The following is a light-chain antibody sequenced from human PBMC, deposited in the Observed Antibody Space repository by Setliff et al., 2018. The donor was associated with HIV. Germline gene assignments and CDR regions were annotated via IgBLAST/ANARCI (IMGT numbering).Light chain of an antibody. Sequence: QSALTQPRSVSGSPGQSVTISCTGTSSDVGGYNYVSWYQQHPGKAPKLMIYDVNKRPSGVPDRFSGSKSGNTASLTISGLQAEDEADYYCCSYAGSYTVFGGGTKGTV. V-gene: IGLV2-11*01. CDR3: CSYAGSYTV. CDR1: SSDVGGYNY. J-gene: IGLJ2*01. CDR2: DVN.